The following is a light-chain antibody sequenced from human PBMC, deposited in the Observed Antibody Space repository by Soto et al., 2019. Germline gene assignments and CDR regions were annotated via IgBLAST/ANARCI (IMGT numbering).Light chain of an antibody. CDR2: DAS. J-gene: IGKJ1*01. CDR1: QSVSSY. CDR3: QQRRNWQCT. Sequence: EIVLTQSPATLSLSPGERATLSCRASQSVSSYLAWYQQKPGQAPRLLIYDASNRATGIPARFSGSGSGTDFTLTISSLEPEDFAVYYCQQRRNWQCTFGQGTKVEIK. V-gene: IGKV3-11*01.